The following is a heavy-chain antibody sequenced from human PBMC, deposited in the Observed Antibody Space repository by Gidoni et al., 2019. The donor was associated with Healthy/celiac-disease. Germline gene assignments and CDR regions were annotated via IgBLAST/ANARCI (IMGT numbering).Heavy chain of an antibody. J-gene: IGHJ5*02. D-gene: IGHD2-2*01. Sequence: QVQLQESGPGLVKPSQTLSLTCTVSGCSIRSGGYYWSWIRQHPGKGLEWIGYIYYSGSTYYNPSLKSRVTIPVDTSKNQFSLKLSSVTAADTAVYYCARWDIVVVPGWFDPWGQGTLVTVSS. CDR1: GCSIRSGGYY. V-gene: IGHV4-31*03. CDR2: IYYSGST. CDR3: ARWDIVVVPGWFDP.